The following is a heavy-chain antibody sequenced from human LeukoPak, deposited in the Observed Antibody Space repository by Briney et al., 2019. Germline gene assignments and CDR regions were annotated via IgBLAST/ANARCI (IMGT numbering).Heavy chain of an antibody. Sequence: GGSLRLSCVASGFMFSSYWMNWVRQAPGKGLEWASGISGSGDATYYADSVKGRFTISRDNSKSTLYLQMNTLRAEDTAVYYCAKLNRYINTWYDSWGQGTLVTVSS. CDR3: AKLNRYINTWYDS. CDR2: ISGSGDAT. V-gene: IGHV3-23*01. CDR1: GFMFSSYW. J-gene: IGHJ5*01. D-gene: IGHD5-12*01.